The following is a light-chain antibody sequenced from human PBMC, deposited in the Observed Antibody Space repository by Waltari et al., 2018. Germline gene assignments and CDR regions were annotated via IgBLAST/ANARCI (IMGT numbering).Light chain of an antibody. Sequence: QSVLTQPPSASGTPGQRVTISCSGSSSNIGSNFVYWYQQLPGTAPKLLIYRNNQRPSGVPNRFSGSKSGTSASLAISGLRSEDEADDYCAPGDDSLSGPGVFGGGTKLTVL. CDR2: RNN. CDR1: SSNIGSNF. J-gene: IGLJ3*02. V-gene: IGLV1-47*01. CDR3: APGDDSLSGPGV.